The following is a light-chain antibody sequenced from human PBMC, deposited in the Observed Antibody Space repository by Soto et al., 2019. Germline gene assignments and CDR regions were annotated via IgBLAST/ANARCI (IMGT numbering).Light chain of an antibody. CDR3: QQCATAPLT. CDR2: DAS. CDR1: QTVSKNY. V-gene: IGKV3-20*01. J-gene: IGKJ1*01. Sequence: EIVLTQSPGTLSLSPGERATLSCRASQTVSKNYLAWYQHKPGQPPRLLIYDASDRATGVPDRFSGSGSVTDFTLTISSLEPEDSAVYYCQQCATAPLTFGQGTKVEIK.